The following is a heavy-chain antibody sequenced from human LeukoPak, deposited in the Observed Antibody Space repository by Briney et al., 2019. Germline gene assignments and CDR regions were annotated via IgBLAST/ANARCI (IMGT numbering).Heavy chain of an antibody. CDR3: ARVIAAAGYGMDV. J-gene: IGHJ6*02. V-gene: IGHV4-61*02. D-gene: IGHD6-13*01. CDR1: GGSISSGSYY. CDR2: IYTSGST. Sequence: SQTLSLTCTVSGGSISSGSYYWSWIRQPAGKGLEWIGRIYTSGSTNYNPSLKSRVTISVDTSKNQFSLKLSSVTAADTAVYYCARVIAAAGYGMDVWGQGTTVTVSS.